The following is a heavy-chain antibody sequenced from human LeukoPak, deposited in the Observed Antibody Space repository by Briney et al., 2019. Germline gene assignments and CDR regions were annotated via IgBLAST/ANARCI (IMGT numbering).Heavy chain of an antibody. Sequence: PMASVKVSCKASGGTFSSYAISWVRQAPGQGLEWMGWINPNSGGTNYAQKFQGRVTMTRDTSISTAYMELSRLRSDDTAVYYCARDRGFYCTNGVCYPNAFDIWGQGTMVTVSS. CDR1: GGTFSSYA. V-gene: IGHV1-2*02. CDR3: ARDRGFYCTNGVCYPNAFDI. CDR2: INPNSGGT. D-gene: IGHD2-8*01. J-gene: IGHJ3*02.